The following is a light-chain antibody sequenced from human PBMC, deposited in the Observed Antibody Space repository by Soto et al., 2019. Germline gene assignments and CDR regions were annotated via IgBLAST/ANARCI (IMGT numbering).Light chain of an antibody. Sequence: EIVLTQSPGTLSLSPGERATLSCRASQSVSSYYLAWYQQKPGQAPRLLIYAASSRATGIPDRFSGGGSGTDLTLTISRLEPEDFAVYYCQQCGNSPWPFCQGSKV. V-gene: IGKV3-20*01. CDR1: QSVSSYY. CDR3: QQCGNSPWP. J-gene: IGKJ1*01. CDR2: AAS.